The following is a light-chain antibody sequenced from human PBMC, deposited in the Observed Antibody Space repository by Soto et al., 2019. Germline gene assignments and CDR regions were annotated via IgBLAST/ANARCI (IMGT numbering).Light chain of an antibody. CDR2: ETS. Sequence: IQMTQSPSTLSASVGDRVTITCRASPTISRWLAWYQQIPGRVPKLLIYETSILQSGVPSRFSGSWSGTDFTLTISSLQPDDSATYYCQQYNSYPWTFGQGTKVDIK. V-gene: IGKV1-5*03. CDR3: QQYNSYPWT. J-gene: IGKJ1*01. CDR1: PTISRW.